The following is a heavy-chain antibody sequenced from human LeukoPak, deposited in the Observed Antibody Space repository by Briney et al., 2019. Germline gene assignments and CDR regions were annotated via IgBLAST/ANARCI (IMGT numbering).Heavy chain of an antibody. CDR1: GYTFTSYG. CDR3: ARDIGSGYYLLDY. J-gene: IGHJ4*02. V-gene: IGHV1-46*01. D-gene: IGHD3-22*01. Sequence: ASVKVSCKASGYTFTSYGISWVRQAPGQGLEWMGIINPSGGSTSYAQKFQGRVTMTRDTSTSTVCMELSSLRSEDTAVYYCARDIGSGYYLLDYWGQGTLVTVSS. CDR2: INPSGGST.